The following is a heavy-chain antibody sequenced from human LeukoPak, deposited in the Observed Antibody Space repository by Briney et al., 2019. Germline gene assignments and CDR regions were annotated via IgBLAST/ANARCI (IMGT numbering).Heavy chain of an antibody. CDR2: IRSKAYGGTT. J-gene: IGHJ4*02. V-gene: IGHV3-49*04. D-gene: IGHD6-19*01. Sequence: GRSLRLSCTASGFTFGDYAMSWVRQAPGKGLEWVGFIRSKAYGGTTEYAASVKGRFTISRDDSKSIAYLQMNSLKTEDTAVYYCTRDQIAVAEFDYWGQGTLVTVSS. CDR1: GFTFGDYA. CDR3: TRDQIAVAEFDY.